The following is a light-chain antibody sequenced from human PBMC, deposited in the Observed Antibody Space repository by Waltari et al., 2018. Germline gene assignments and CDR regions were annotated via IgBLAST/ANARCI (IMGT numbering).Light chain of an antibody. V-gene: IGLV1-40*01. CDR3: QSYDRSLSGWV. CDR1: SSNIGAGYA. J-gene: IGLJ3*02. CDR2: GNI. Sequence: QSVLTQPPSVSGAPGQRVTISCPGSSSNIGAGYAVHWYQQLPGTAPKLLIYGNINRPSGVPDRFSGSQSGTSPSLAITGLLAEDEGDYYCQSYDRSLSGWVFGGGTKLTVL.